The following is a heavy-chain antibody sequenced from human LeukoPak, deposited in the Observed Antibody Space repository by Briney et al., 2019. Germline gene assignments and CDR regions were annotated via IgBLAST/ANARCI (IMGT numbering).Heavy chain of an antibody. V-gene: IGHV4-59*08. D-gene: IGHD3-3*01. CDR1: GGSISSYY. J-gene: IGHJ6*02. CDR2: IYYSGSS. Sequence: SETLSLTCTVSGGSISSYYWSWIRQPPGKGLEWIGYIYYSGSSNYNPSLKSRVTISVDTSKNQFSLKLSSVTAADTAVYYCARSVADYDFWSADYYYYGMDVWGQGTTVTVSS. CDR3: ARSVADYDFWSADYYYYGMDV.